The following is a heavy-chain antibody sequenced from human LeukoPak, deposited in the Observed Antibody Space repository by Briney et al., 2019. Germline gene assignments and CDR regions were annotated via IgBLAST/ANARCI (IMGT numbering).Heavy chain of an antibody. CDR2: IYPGDSDT. CDR3: ARQGVEIAVATGDDAFDI. V-gene: IGHV5-51*01. Sequence: GESLKISCKGSEYSFTSYWIGWVRQMPGKGLEWMGIIYPGDSDTRYSPSFQGQVTISADKSISTAYLQWSSLKASDTAMYYCARQGVEIAVATGDDAFDIWGQGTMVTVSS. D-gene: IGHD6-19*01. CDR1: EYSFTSYW. J-gene: IGHJ3*02.